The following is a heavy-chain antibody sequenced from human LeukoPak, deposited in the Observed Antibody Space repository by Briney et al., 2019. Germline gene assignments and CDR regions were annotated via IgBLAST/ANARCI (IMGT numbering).Heavy chain of an antibody. CDR3: AREAYDSSAFWFDP. Sequence: PGGSLRLSCAASGFTFTSYGISWVRQAPGQGLEWMGWISAYNGNTNYAQKLQGRVTMTTDTSTSTAYMELRSLRSDDTAVYYCAREAYDSSAFWFDPWGQGTLVTVSS. J-gene: IGHJ5*02. D-gene: IGHD3-22*01. V-gene: IGHV1-18*01. CDR1: GFTFTSYG. CDR2: ISAYNGNT.